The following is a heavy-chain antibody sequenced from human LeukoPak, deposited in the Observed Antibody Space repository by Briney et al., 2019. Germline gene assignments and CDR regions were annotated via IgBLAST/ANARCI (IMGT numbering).Heavy chain of an antibody. CDR1: GVTFSSYG. V-gene: IGHV3-30*03. CDR2: ISSDGNDK. Sequence: PGGSLRLSCAASGVTFSSYGMHWVRQAPGKGLEWVALISSDGNDKLYGDSVKGRFTISRDDCKSTLYLQMNSLRAEDTAVYYCTTKVIRGNSGDDYDDWGQGTLATVSS. J-gene: IGHJ4*02. D-gene: IGHD5-12*01. CDR3: TTKVIRGNSGDDYDD.